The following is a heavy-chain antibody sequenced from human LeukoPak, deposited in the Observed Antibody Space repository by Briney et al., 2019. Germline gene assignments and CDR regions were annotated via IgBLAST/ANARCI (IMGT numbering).Heavy chain of an antibody. J-gene: IGHJ4*02. CDR1: GGSSSSYY. V-gene: IGHV4-59*01. CDR3: ATEFYCSGGSCYSHFDY. Sequence: PSETLSLXCTVSGGSSSSYYWSWIRQPPGKGLEWIGYIYYSGSTNYNPSLKSRVTISVDTSKNQFSLKLSSVTAADTAVYYCATEFYCSGGSCYSHFDYWGQGTLVTVSS. CDR2: IYYSGST. D-gene: IGHD2-15*01.